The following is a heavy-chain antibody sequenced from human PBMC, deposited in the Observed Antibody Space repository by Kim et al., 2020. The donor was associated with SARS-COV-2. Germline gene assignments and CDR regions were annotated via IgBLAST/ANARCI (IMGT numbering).Heavy chain of an antibody. D-gene: IGHD3-22*01. J-gene: IGHJ6*02. Sequence: SETLSLTCTVSGGSISSGGYYWSWIRQHPGKGLEWIGYIYYSGSTYYNPSLKSRVTISVDTSKNQFSLKLSSVTAADTAVYYCARDSLRVVITNYYYGMDVWGQGTTVTVSS. CDR3: ARDSLRVVITNYYYGMDV. V-gene: IGHV4-31*03. CDR1: GGSISSGGYY. CDR2: IYYSGST.